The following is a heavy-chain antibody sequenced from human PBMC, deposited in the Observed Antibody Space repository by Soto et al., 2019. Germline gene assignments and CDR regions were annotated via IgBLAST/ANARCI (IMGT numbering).Heavy chain of an antibody. Sequence: QVQLQESGPGLVKSSETLSLTCRVSGASVSSETHFWSWVRQPPGKGLEWIGYVYRTGITNSNPALKSRVNVSEDKSQNQFYLSLNSVTAADTAIYYCVREDMSGTFYFDYWGPGIQVTVSS. CDR1: GASVSSETHF. V-gene: IGHV4-61*01. CDR3: VREDMSGTFYFDY. D-gene: IGHD1-26*01. CDR2: VYRTGIT. J-gene: IGHJ4*02.